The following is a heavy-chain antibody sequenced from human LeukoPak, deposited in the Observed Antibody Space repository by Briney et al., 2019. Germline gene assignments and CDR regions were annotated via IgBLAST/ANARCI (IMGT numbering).Heavy chain of an antibody. D-gene: IGHD2-15*01. J-gene: IGHJ4*02. V-gene: IGHV4-30-2*01. CDR3: ARHVPYCSGGSCYPAYFDY. CDR1: GGSISSGGYS. CDR2: IYHSGSA. Sequence: ASQTLSLTCAVSGGSISSGGYSWSWIRQPPGKGLEWIGYIYHSGSAYYNPSLESRVTISIDRSKNQFSLKLTSVTAADTAVYYCARHVPYCSGGSCYPAYFDYWGQGTLVTVSS.